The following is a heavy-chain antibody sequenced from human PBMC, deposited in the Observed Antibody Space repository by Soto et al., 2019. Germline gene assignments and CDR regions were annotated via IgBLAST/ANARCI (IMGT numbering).Heavy chain of an antibody. D-gene: IGHD6-6*01. Sequence: QVQLVQSGAEVKKPGASVKVSCKASGYTFTGYYMHLVRQAPGQGLEWMGWINTNSSGTNYAHKFQGSVTMPRDTSISPSYMELSRMRADDTAVYYCARHRIASRYCDYWGQGTLVTFSS. CDR3: ARHRIASRYCDY. J-gene: IGHJ4*02. CDR2: INTNSSGT. CDR1: GYTFTGYY. V-gene: IGHV1-2*07.